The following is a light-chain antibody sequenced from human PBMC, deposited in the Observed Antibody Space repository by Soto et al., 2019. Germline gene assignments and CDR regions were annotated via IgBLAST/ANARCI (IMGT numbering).Light chain of an antibody. J-gene: IGKJ1*01. V-gene: IGKV1-5*03. CDR3: QQYNSYPWT. CDR2: KAS. CDR1: QIINTS. Sequence: DLQLTPSPSTLSASVGASITITFRSSQIINTSSAWYQQRPGKAPKLLIYKASSLEGGVPSRFSGSGSGTEFTLTISSLQPDDFATYYCQQYNSYPWTFGQGTKVDIK.